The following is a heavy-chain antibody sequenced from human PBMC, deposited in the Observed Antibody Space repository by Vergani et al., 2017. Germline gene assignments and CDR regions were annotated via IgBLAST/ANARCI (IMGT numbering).Heavy chain of an antibody. D-gene: IGHD1-26*01. CDR1: GFTFSSFV. Sequence: EVQLVESGGGLVQPGGSLRLSCSASGFTFSSFVMHWVRQIPGKGLEYVSGISGSGGSTSYADSVKGRFTISRDNSRNTLNLQMTSLMTEDAAVYYCVKDSSGSPPLHMENWGQGTLVTVSS. J-gene: IGHJ4*02. V-gene: IGHV3-64D*06. CDR3: VKDSSGSPPLHMEN. CDR2: ISGSGGST.